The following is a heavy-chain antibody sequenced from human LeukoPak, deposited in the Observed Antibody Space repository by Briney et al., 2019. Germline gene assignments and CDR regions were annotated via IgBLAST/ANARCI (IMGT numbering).Heavy chain of an antibody. CDR2: ISYDGSNK. J-gene: IGHJ4*02. CDR1: GFTFSSYA. D-gene: IGHD1-26*01. Sequence: GRSLRLSCAASGFTFSSYAMHWVRQAPGKGLEWVAVISYDGSNKYYADSVKGRFTISRDNSKNTLYLQMNSLRAEDTAVYYCARDGGSYSPACFDYWGQGTLVTVSS. V-gene: IGHV3-30-3*01. CDR3: ARDGGSYSPACFDY.